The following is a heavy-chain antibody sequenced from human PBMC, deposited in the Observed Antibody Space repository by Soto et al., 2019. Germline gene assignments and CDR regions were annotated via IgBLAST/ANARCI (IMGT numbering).Heavy chain of an antibody. CDR2: ISTSSTYI. J-gene: IGHJ4*02. Sequence: PGGSLRLSCAASGFTLSNYRMNWVRQAPGKGLEWVSSISTSSTYIYYADSVKGRFTISRDNAKNSLYLQMNSLRAEDTAVYYCARDFESGPCDYWGQGTLVTVSS. V-gene: IGHV3-21*01. D-gene: IGHD3-9*01. CDR1: GFTLSNYR. CDR3: ARDFESGPCDY.